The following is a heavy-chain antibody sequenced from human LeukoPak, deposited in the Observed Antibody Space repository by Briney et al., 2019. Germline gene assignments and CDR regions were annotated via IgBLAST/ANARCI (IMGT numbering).Heavy chain of an antibody. J-gene: IGHJ4*02. CDR3: ARERITMIVVAFDY. Sequence: PSETLSLTCTVSGGSISSGSYYWSWIRQPAGKGLEWIGRIYTSGSTNYNPSLKSRVTISVDTSKNQFSLKLSSVTAADTAVYYCARERITMIVVAFDYWGQGTLVTVSS. V-gene: IGHV4-61*02. CDR2: IYTSGST. CDR1: GGSISSGSYY. D-gene: IGHD3-22*01.